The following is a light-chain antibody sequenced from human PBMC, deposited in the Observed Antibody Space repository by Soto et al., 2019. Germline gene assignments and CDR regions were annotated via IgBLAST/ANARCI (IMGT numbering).Light chain of an antibody. V-gene: IGKV3-15*01. Sequence: EIVMTQSPATLSVSPGERATLSCRASQSVSSNLAWYQQKPGQATSLLIYGASTRATGIPARFSGSGSGTEFALTISSLQSEDFAVYYCQQYNNWHPITFGQGTRLEIK. CDR1: QSVSSN. CDR2: GAS. J-gene: IGKJ5*01. CDR3: QQYNNWHPIT.